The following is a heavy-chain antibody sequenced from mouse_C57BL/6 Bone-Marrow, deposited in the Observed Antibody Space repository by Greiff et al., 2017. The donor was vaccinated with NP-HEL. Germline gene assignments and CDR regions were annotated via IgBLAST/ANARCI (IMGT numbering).Heavy chain of an antibody. V-gene: IGHV1-39*01. CDR2: INPNYGTT. CDR1: GYSFTDYN. D-gene: IGHD1-1*01. J-gene: IGHJ2*01. Sequence: VQLQQSGPELVKPGASVKISCKASGYSFTDYNMNWVKQSNGKSLEWIGVINPNYGTTSYNEKFKGKATLTADKSSSTAYMQFSSLTSEDSAIYYCARGYGSPYYFDYWGQGTTLTVSS. CDR3: ARGYGSPYYFDY.